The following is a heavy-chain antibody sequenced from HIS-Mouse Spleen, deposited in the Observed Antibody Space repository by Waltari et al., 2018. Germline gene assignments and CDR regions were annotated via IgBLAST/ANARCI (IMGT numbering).Heavy chain of an antibody. CDR1: GGSISSISYY. CDR2: SDYSGRT. CDR3: AREIPYSSSWYDWYFDL. Sequence: QLQLQESGPGLVKPSETLSLTSTVPGGSISSISYYWGGIRQPPGKGLEWIGGSDYSGRTYYNPCLKSRVTISVDTSKNQFSLKLSSVTAADTAVYYCAREIPYSSSWYDWYFDLWGRGTLVTVSS. D-gene: IGHD6-13*01. V-gene: IGHV4-39*07. J-gene: IGHJ2*01.